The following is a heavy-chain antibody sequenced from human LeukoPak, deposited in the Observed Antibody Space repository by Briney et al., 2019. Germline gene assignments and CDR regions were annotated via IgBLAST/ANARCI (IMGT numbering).Heavy chain of an antibody. CDR1: GFTFSSYS. CDR3: ARADSYGYYGYFDY. J-gene: IGHJ4*02. CDR2: ISSSSSYI. Sequence: GGSLRLSCAASGFTFSSYSMNWVRQAPGKGLEWVSSISSSSSYIYYADSVKGRFTIPRDNAKNSLYLQMNSLRAEDTAVYYCARADSYGYYGYFDYWGQGTLVTVSS. V-gene: IGHV3-21*01. D-gene: IGHD5-18*01.